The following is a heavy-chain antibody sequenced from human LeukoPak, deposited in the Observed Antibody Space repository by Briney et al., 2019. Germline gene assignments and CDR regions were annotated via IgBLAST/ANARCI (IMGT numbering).Heavy chain of an antibody. CDR1: AGSISNYY. CDR2: ISYSGST. J-gene: IGHJ6*04. V-gene: IGHV4-59*08. D-gene: IGHD3-16*01. CDR3: ARLGLAYYYYVDV. Sequence: PSETLSLTCTVSAGSISNYYWSWIRQPPGKGLEWIGYISYSGSTNYNPSLKSRVTISVDTSRNQFSLKLNSVTAADTAVYYCARLGLAYYYYVDVWGEGTTVTVSS.